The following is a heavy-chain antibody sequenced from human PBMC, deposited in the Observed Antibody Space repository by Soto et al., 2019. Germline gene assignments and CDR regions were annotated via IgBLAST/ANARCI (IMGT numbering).Heavy chain of an antibody. D-gene: IGHD5-18*01. V-gene: IGHV3-23*01. CDR2: ISGSGGST. CDR3: ASHTDPDY. CDR1: GFTFFSYS. Sequence: PGGAPRLPFAAPGFTFFSYSLSWVRQAPGKGLEWVSAISGSGGSTYYADSVKGRFTISRDNSKNTLYLQMNSLRAEDTAVYYCASHTDPDYWGQGTLVTVSS. J-gene: IGHJ4*02.